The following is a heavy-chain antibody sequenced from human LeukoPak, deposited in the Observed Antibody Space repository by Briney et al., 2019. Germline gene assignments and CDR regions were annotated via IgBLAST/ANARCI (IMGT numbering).Heavy chain of an antibody. V-gene: IGHV3-7*01. Sequence: GGSLRLSCVASGFTFSSHWMSWVRQAPGKGLEWLANLSQDASASYYVDSVKGRFTISRDNAKNSLYLQMSNLRVEDTAVYYCATSAGSPGNSWGQGALITVSS. J-gene: IGHJ1*01. CDR1: GFTFSSHW. CDR2: LSQDASAS. D-gene: IGHD1-7*01. CDR3: ATSAGSPGNS.